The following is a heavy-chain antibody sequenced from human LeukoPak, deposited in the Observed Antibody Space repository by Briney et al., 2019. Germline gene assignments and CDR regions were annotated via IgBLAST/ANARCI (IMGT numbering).Heavy chain of an antibody. V-gene: IGHV3-30*04. D-gene: IGHD2-2*01. CDR1: GFTFSSYA. J-gene: IGHJ3*02. Sequence: GRSLRLSCSASGFTFSSYAMHWVRQAPGKGLAWVAVISYDGMNKYYADSVKGRFTISRDNSKNTLYLQMNSLRAEDTAVYYCARGIVVVPAAMARAVFDIYDQGPMTMVSS. CDR3: ARGIVVVPAAMARAVFDI. CDR2: ISYDGMNK.